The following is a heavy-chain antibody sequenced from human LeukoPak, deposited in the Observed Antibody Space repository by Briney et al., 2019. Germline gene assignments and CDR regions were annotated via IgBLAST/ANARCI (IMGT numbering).Heavy chain of an antibody. Sequence: ASVKVSCKASGYTFTSYDFNWVRQATGQRPEWMGWMSPNSGDTGYAQKFQDRVTMTRNTSISTAYMELSSLRSDDTAVYYCASNIEKTVVSLLQHWGQGTLVTVSS. CDR1: GYTFTSYD. CDR2: MSPNSGDT. J-gene: IGHJ1*01. CDR3: ASNIEKTVVSLLQH. D-gene: IGHD4-23*01. V-gene: IGHV1-8*01.